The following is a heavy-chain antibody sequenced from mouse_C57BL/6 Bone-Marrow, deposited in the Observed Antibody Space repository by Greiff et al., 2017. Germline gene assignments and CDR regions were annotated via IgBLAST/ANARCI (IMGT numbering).Heavy chain of an antibody. CDR1: GYSITSGYD. D-gene: IGHD2-3*01. J-gene: IGHJ3*01. CDR2: ISYSGST. CDR3: ARGGYYPPWFAY. Sequence: ESGPGMVKPSQSLSLTCTVTGYSITSGYDWHWIRHFPGNKLEWMGYISYSGSTNYNPSLKSRISITHDTSKNHFFLKLNSVTTEDTATYYCARGGYYPPWFAYWGQGTLVTVSA. V-gene: IGHV3-1*01.